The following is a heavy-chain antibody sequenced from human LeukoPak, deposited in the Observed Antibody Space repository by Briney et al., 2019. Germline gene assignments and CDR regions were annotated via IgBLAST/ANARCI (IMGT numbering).Heavy chain of an antibody. CDR2: IIPILGIA. Sequence: ASVKVSCKASGGTFSSYAISWVRQAPGQGLEWMGRIIPILGIANYAQKFQGRVTITADKSTSTAYMELSSLRSEDTAVYYCAREGVVVTAHNDAFDIWGQGTMVTVSS. D-gene: IGHD2-21*02. CDR1: GGTFSSYA. J-gene: IGHJ3*02. CDR3: AREGVVVTAHNDAFDI. V-gene: IGHV1-69*04.